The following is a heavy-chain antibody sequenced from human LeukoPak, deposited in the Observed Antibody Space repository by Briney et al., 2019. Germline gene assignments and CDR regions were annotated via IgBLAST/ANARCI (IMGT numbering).Heavy chain of an antibody. V-gene: IGHV3-30*18. J-gene: IGHJ4*02. Sequence: PGRSLRLSCAASGFAFSSNGMHWVRQAPGKGLEWVALISYDGSNKYYADSVKGRFTISRDNSKNTLYLQMNSLRAEDTAVYYCAKDRSSSWIWTIDYWGQGTLVTVSS. CDR3: AKDRSSSWIWTIDY. D-gene: IGHD6-13*01. CDR2: ISYDGSNK. CDR1: GFAFSSNG.